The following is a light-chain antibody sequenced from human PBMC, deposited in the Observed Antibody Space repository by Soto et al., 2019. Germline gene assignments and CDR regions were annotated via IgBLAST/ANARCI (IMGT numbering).Light chain of an antibody. Sequence: QSALTQPPSASGSPGQSVTISCSGTSSDVGGFNYVSWYQQHPGRAPKVLIYEVNKRPSGVPDRFSGSKSGSTASLTVSGLQAEDEAEYYCCSYAVTNIFVFGTGTKVTVL. V-gene: IGLV2-8*01. CDR1: SSDVGGFNY. CDR2: EVN. J-gene: IGLJ1*01. CDR3: CSYAVTNIFV.